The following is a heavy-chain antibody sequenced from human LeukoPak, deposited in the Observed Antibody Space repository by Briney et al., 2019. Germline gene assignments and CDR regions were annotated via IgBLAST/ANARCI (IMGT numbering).Heavy chain of an antibody. J-gene: IGHJ4*02. CDR1: GFSFGDYA. V-gene: IGHV3-9*01. CDR2: IIWNSGTI. CDR3: VKARDTGGYYYRGDFDY. D-gene: IGHD3-22*01. Sequence: TGGSLRLSCAASGFSFGDYAMHWVRQAPGKGLEWVSGIIWNSGTIGYADSVKGRFTISRDNAKNSLYLQMYSLRPEDTALYYCVKARDTGGYYYRGDFDYWGQGTLVTVSS.